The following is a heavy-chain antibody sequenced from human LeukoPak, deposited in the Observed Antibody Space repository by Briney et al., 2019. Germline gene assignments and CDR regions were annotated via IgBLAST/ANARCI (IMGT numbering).Heavy chain of an antibody. V-gene: IGHV4-34*01. CDR3: ARHGGYCSGGSCHLNWFDP. D-gene: IGHD2-15*01. CDR1: GGSFSGYY. J-gene: IGHJ5*02. Sequence: SETLSLTCAVYGGSFSGYYWSWIRQPPGKGLEWIGSLYYSGSTYYNPSLKSRVTTSVDTSKNQFSLKLSSVTAADTAVYYCARHGGYCSGGSCHLNWFDPWGQGTLVTVSS. CDR2: LYYSGST.